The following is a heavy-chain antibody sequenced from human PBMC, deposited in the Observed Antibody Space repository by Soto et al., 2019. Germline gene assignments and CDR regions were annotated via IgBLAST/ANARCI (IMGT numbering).Heavy chain of an antibody. D-gene: IGHD6-6*01. CDR2: IYIVDTT. Sequence: GGSLRLSCAASGFTVSANYMNWVRQAPGKGLEWVSVIYIVDTTYYADSVNGRFTISRDNSKNTFYLQMNSLRADDTAVYYCARDSSPTHGMDVWGQGTTVTFSS. J-gene: IGHJ6*02. CDR3: ARDSSPTHGMDV. V-gene: IGHV3-66*01. CDR1: GFTVSANY.